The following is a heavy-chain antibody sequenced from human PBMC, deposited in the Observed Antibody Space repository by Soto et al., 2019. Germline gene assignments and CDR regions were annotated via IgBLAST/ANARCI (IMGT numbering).Heavy chain of an antibody. CDR3: GRDAGIALTGDYYGMDV. J-gene: IGHJ6*02. CDR2: ISRSGSII. CDR1: GFTFSSYN. Sequence: EVQLVESGGGLEQPGGSLRLSCAASGFTFSSYNINWVRQSPRKGLEWVSYISRSGSIIYYADSVKGRFTVSRDEAKNSLYLQMNSLRVEDTAVYYCGRDAGIALTGDYYGMDVWGQGTTVTVAS. V-gene: IGHV3-48*01. D-gene: IGHD6-13*01.